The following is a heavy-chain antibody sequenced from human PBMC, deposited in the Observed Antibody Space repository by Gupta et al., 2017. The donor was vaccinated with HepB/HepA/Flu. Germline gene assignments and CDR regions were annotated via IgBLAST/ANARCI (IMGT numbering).Heavy chain of an antibody. D-gene: IGHD3-10*01. CDR1: GFTFQYSG. CDR3: AREVGDPYKNSFDI. V-gene: IGHV3-20*04. J-gene: IGHJ3*02. CDR2: INWNGEVT. Sequence: EVLLVESGGRLVRPGGSLRLSCAASGFTFQYSGMTWVRQVAGKGLEWVGSINWNGEVTSHADSLRGRFTILRDNAKNSLYLQMNSLRAEDTAVYYCAREVGDPYKNSFDIWGQGTLVTVS.